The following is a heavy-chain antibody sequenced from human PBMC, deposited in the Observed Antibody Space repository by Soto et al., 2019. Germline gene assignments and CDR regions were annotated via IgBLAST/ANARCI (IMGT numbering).Heavy chain of an antibody. V-gene: IGHV3-30-3*01. CDR3: ARERGDIVVVVAATGAIDY. D-gene: IGHD2-15*01. Sequence: QVQLVESGGGVVQPGRSLRLSCAASGFTFSSYAMHWVRQAPGKGLEWVAVISYDGSNKYYADSVKGRFTISRDNSKNTLYLQMNSLRAEDTAVYYCARERGDIVVVVAATGAIDYWGQGTLVTVSS. CDR2: ISYDGSNK. J-gene: IGHJ4*02. CDR1: GFTFSSYA.